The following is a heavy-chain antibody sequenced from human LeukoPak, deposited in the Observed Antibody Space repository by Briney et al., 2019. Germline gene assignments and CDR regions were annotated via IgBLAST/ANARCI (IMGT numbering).Heavy chain of an antibody. CDR1: GFTFSDHY. Sequence: GGSLRLSCAAFGFTFSDHYMSWIRQAPGKGLEWVSYISSSGSTIYYADSVKGRFTISRDNAKNSLYLQMNSLRAEDTAVYYCAKDPSYSSSSSYFDYWGQGTLVTVSS. CDR3: AKDPSYSSSSSYFDY. J-gene: IGHJ4*02. CDR2: ISSSGSTI. V-gene: IGHV3-11*04. D-gene: IGHD6-6*01.